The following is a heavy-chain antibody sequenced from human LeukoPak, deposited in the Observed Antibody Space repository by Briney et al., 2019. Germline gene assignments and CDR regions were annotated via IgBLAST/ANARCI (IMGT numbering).Heavy chain of an antibody. J-gene: IGHJ4*02. CDR1: GFTFGSYA. CDR3: AQDQDRYCSGSWPFDY. Sequence: GGSLRLSCAASGFTFGSYAMSWVRQAPGKGLEWVSAISGSGGSTYYADSVRGRFTISRDNSKNTLYLQMNSLRAEDTAVYYCAQDQDRYCSGSWPFDYWGQGTLVTVSS. D-gene: IGHD3-10*01. V-gene: IGHV3-23*01. CDR2: ISGSGGST.